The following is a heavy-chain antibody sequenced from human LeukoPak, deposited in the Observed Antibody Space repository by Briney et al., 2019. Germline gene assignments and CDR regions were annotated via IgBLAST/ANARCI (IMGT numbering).Heavy chain of an antibody. D-gene: IGHD6-19*01. CDR1: GGSISSSSYY. CDR2: IYYSGST. V-gene: IGHV4-39*07. Sequence: KPSETLSLTCTVSGGSISSSSYYWGWIRQPPGKGLEWIGSIYYSGSTYYNPSLKSRVTISVDTSKNQFSLKLSSVTAADTAVYYCARYPGIAVAPFFDYWGQGTLVTVSS. J-gene: IGHJ4*02. CDR3: ARYPGIAVAPFFDY.